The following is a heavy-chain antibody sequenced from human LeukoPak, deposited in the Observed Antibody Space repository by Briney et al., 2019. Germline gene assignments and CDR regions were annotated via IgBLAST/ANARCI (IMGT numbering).Heavy chain of an antibody. D-gene: IGHD3-3*01. V-gene: IGHV1-18*04. Sequence: ASVKVSCTASGYTFTTYFVHWVRQAPGQGLEWLGRIGPREGTTHYAQKLQGRVTMTTDTSTSTAYMELRSLRSDDTAVYYCARGLRFLEWSHVRGDWFDPWGQGTLVTVSS. CDR3: ARGLRFLEWSHVRGDWFDP. CDR2: IGPREGTT. J-gene: IGHJ5*02. CDR1: GYTFTTYF.